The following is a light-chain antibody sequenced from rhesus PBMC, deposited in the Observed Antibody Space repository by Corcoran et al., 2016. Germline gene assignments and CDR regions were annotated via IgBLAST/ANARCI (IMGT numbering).Light chain of an antibody. V-gene: IGKV1-28*02. J-gene: IGKJ4*01. Sequence: DIQMTQSPSSLSASVGDTVTITCRASQGISSSLNWFQQKPGKDPKLLIYAASSLESGVPSRFSGSGSGTAFTLTISSLQTKDFTIYYCLRYESYPLTFGGGTKVEI. CDR1: QGISSS. CDR3: LRYESYPLT. CDR2: AAS.